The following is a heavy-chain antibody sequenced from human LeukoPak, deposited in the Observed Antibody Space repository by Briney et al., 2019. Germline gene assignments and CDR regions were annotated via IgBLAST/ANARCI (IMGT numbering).Heavy chain of an antibody. J-gene: IGHJ6*03. Sequence: GGSLRPSCAASGFTFSSYEMNWVRQAPGKGLEWVSYISSSGSTIYYADSVKGRFTISRDNAKNSLYLQMDSLRAEDTAVYYCARETGSSWYLDYYYMDVWGKGTTVTVSS. CDR1: GFTFSSYE. V-gene: IGHV3-48*03. CDR2: ISSSGSTI. CDR3: ARETGSSWYLDYYYMDV. D-gene: IGHD6-13*01.